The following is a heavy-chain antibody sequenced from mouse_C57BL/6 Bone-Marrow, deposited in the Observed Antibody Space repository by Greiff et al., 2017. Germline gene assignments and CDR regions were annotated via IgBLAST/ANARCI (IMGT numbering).Heavy chain of an antibody. Sequence: EVLLVESGAELVKPGASVKLSCTASGFNITDYYMNWVKQRTEQGLEWIGWIYPEGGGTKYAPKFQGKATLTVATSSNPAYLLLSSLTSDDTAVYYSARRDYYDCDGFAYWGQGTLVTVSA. V-gene: IGHV14-2*01. D-gene: IGHD2-4*01. CDR2: IYPEGGGT. CDR3: ARRDYYDCDGFAY. CDR1: GFNITDYY. J-gene: IGHJ3*01.